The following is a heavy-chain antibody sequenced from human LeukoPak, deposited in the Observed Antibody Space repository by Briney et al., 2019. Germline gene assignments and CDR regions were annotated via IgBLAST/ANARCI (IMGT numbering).Heavy chain of an antibody. Sequence: GGSLRLSCAASGFTFTTYWMTWVRQAPGKGLEWVANIKEDGSQKYYVDSVKGRFTISRDNAKNSLYLQMDSLKAEDTAVYYCARENWANDYWGQGTLVAVSS. J-gene: IGHJ4*02. V-gene: IGHV3-7*01. D-gene: IGHD7-27*01. CDR2: IKEDGSQK. CDR1: GFTFTTYW. CDR3: ARENWANDY.